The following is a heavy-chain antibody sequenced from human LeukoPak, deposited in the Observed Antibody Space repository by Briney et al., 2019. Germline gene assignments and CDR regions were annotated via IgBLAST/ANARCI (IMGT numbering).Heavy chain of an antibody. CDR1: GFSITNNW. Sequence: PGGSLRLSCAASGFSITNNWMYWVRQAPGRGLVWVSRIKNDKRTAVYADSVKGRFTISRDNARNTLFLQMNSLRAEDTAVYYCATVFKGSSLQDYWGQGTLVTVSS. D-gene: IGHD1-26*01. V-gene: IGHV3-74*01. CDR3: ATVFKGSSLQDY. J-gene: IGHJ4*02. CDR2: IKNDKRTA.